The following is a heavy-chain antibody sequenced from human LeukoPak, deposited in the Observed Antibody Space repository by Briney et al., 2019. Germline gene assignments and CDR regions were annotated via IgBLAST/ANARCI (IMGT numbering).Heavy chain of an antibody. CDR2: IYYSGST. Sequence: PSETLSLTCTVSGGSISSYYWSWIRQPPGKGLEWIGYIYYSGSTNYNSSLKSRVTISVDTSKNQFSLKLSSVTAADTAVYYCARDGYYGSSYYYYGMDVWGQGTTVTVSS. CDR3: ARDGYYGSSYYYYGMDV. V-gene: IGHV4-59*01. J-gene: IGHJ6*02. CDR1: GGSISSYY. D-gene: IGHD3-10*01.